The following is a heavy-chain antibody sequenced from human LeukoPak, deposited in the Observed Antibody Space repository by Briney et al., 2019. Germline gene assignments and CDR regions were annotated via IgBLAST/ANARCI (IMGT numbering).Heavy chain of an antibody. CDR1: GFSFSNYW. V-gene: IGHV3-7*01. D-gene: IGHD5-18*01. CDR2: IKLDGSEK. J-gene: IGHJ4*02. Sequence: QSGGSLRLSCAASGFSFSNYWMSSVRQPPGKGLEWVANIKLDGSEKYYVDSVKGRFTISRDNGKNSLYLQMNSLRPEDTAVYYCARGFSCYRWGQGTLVTVSS. CDR3: ARGFSCYR.